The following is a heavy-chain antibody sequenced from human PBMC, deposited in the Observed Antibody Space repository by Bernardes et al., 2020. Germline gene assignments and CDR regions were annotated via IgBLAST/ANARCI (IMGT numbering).Heavy chain of an antibody. J-gene: IGHJ5*02. CDR3: ARGSRFLEWKGDWFDP. CDR2: IYYSGST. CDR1: GGSISSSSYY. V-gene: IGHV4-39*01. Sequence: SETLSLTCTVSGGSISSSSYYWGWIRQPPGKGLEWIGSIYYSGSTYYNPSLKSRVTISVDTSKNQFSLKLSSVTAADTAVYYCARGSRFLEWKGDWFDPWGQGTLVTVSS. D-gene: IGHD3-3*01.